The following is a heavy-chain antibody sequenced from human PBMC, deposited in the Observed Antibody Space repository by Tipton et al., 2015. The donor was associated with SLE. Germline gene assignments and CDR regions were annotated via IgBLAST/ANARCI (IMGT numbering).Heavy chain of an antibody. V-gene: IGHV4-34*01. Sequence: AGLVKPSETLSLVCVVNRGSLTGYSWNWIRQFPGKGLEWIGEINYSGSTNYNPSLKSRVTISIGTSKNQLSLELSSVTAADTAIYYCARRSLSAVPKWGQGTLVTVSS. CDR3: ARRSLSAVPK. CDR2: INYSGST. D-gene: IGHD6-13*01. J-gene: IGHJ4*02. CDR1: RGSLTGYS.